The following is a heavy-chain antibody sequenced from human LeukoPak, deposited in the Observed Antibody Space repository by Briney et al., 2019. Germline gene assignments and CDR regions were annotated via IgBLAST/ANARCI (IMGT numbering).Heavy chain of an antibody. Sequence: GGSLRLSCAASGFTVSSNYMSWVRQAPGKGLEWVAFIRYDGSNKYYADSVKGRFTISRDNSKNTLYLQMNSLRAEDTAVYYCAKDLTTWIQLWPDYFDYWGQGTLVTVSS. CDR2: IRYDGSNK. J-gene: IGHJ4*02. CDR1: GFTVSSNY. CDR3: AKDLTTWIQLWPDYFDY. V-gene: IGHV3-30*02. D-gene: IGHD5-18*01.